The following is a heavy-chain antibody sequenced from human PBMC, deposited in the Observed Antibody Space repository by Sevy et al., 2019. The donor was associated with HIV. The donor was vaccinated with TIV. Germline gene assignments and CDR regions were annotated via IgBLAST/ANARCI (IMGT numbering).Heavy chain of an antibody. CDR1: GFTFDDYA. V-gene: IGHV3-9*01. Sequence: GGSLRLSCAASGFTFDDYAMHWVRQPAGKGLEWVSGISWNSGSIGYADSVKGRFTISRDNAKNFLYLQMNSLGAEDTAFYYCAKGDMVRGVIINYFDYWGQGTPVTVSS. CDR2: ISWNSGSI. J-gene: IGHJ4*02. CDR3: AKGDMVRGVIINYFDY. D-gene: IGHD3-10*01.